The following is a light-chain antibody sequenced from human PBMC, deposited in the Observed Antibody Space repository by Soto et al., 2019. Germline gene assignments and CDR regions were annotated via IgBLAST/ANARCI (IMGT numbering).Light chain of an antibody. V-gene: IGKV3-20*01. CDR1: QSVSSSY. Sequence: EIVLTQSSGTLSLSPGERATLSCRASQSVSSSYLAWYQQKPGQAPRLLIYGASNRATGIPERFSGSGSGTDFTLTISRLEPEDFAVYYCQQYGSSSWTFGQGTKV. CDR2: GAS. J-gene: IGKJ1*01. CDR3: QQYGSSSWT.